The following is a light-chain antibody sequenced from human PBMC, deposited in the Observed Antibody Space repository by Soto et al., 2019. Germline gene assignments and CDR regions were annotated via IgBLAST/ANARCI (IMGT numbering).Light chain of an antibody. CDR3: SSYTSSSTPV. Sequence: QSALTQPASVSGSPGQSITISCTGTSSDVGGYNYVSWYQQHPGKAPKLMIYDVSNRPSGVSNRFSGSKSGNTASLTISGIKAENAADYCCSSYTSSSTPVFGGGTKVTVL. CDR2: DVS. CDR1: SSDVGGYNY. V-gene: IGLV2-14*01. J-gene: IGLJ2*01.